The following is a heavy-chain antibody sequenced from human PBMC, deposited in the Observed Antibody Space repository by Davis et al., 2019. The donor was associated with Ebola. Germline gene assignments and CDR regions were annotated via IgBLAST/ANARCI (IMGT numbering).Heavy chain of an antibody. Sequence: TVSCKGSRYTFNSYWIGWVRQLPRTGLEWMGIIYPGDSDTRYSPSIQGQVTITADNSITTAYLQRGNLQASDSAIYYCARLGEDRRLESEIDYWGQGTLVTVSS. V-gene: IGHV5-51*01. J-gene: IGHJ4*02. D-gene: IGHD1-1*01. CDR2: IYPGDSDT. CDR3: ARLGEDRRLESEIDY. CDR1: RYTFNSYW.